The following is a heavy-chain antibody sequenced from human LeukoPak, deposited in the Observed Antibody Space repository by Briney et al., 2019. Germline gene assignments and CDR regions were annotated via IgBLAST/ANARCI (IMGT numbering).Heavy chain of an antibody. CDR3: ARGSAEAFYCSGGSCYPHGWFDP. D-gene: IGHD2-15*01. CDR2: ISSSSSYV. J-gene: IGHJ5*02. CDR1: GFTFSGYS. Sequence: GGSLRLSCAASGFTFSGYSMNWVRQAPGKGLEWVSSISSSSSYVYYADSVKGRFTISRDNAKNSLYLQMNSLRAEDTAVYYCARGSAEAFYCSGGSCYPHGWFDPWGQGTLVTVSS. V-gene: IGHV3-21*01.